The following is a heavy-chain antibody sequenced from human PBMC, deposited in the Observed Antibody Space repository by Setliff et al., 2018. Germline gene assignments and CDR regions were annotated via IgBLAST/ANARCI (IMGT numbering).Heavy chain of an antibody. CDR1: GDSLNSGPYY. CDR3: ARGRLLYVGDSHYFDT. Sequence: KPSETLSLTCTVSGDSLNSGPYYWTWVRQPAGKGLEWIGHIYTSGTTNYSPSLKSRVTISADMSKNQFSLHLTSVTATDTAVYYCARGRLLYVGDSHYFDTWGQGALVTVSS. V-gene: IGHV4-61*09. D-gene: IGHD4-17*01. CDR2: IYTSGTT. J-gene: IGHJ4*02.